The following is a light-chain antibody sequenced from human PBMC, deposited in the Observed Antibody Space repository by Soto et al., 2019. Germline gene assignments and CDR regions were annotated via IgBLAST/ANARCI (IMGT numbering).Light chain of an antibody. CDR2: AAS. J-gene: IGKJ1*01. CDR3: MQDGIPRWT. V-gene: IGKV3-20*01. CDR1: QSVTANY. Sequence: EIALTQSPGTLSLSPGERATLSCRASQSVTANYLAWYQQKPGQAPRLLIYAASIGATGIPDRFSGSGSGTDFTLTISRLEPEDSAVYYCMQDGIPRWTCGQGTKVEIK.